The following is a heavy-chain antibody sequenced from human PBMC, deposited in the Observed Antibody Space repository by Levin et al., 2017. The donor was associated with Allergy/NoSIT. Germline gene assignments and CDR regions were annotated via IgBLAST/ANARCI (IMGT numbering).Heavy chain of an antibody. D-gene: IGHD6-6*01. CDR2: ISGYNGNT. CDR3: ARDHKYSSSAGLGY. Sequence: ASVKVSCKASGYTFPSYGINWVRQAPGQGLEWMGWISGYNGNTNYAQKFQGRVTMTTDTSTNTVYMELRSLRSDDTAVYYCARDHKYSSSAGLGYWGQGTLVTVSS. CDR1: GYTFPSYG. J-gene: IGHJ4*02. V-gene: IGHV1-18*01.